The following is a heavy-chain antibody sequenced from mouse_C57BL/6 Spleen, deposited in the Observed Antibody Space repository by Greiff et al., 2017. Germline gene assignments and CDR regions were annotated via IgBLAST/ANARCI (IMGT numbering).Heavy chain of an antibody. CDR1: GFTFSDYG. D-gene: IGHD1-1*02. CDR3: ARWWDVGAWFAY. V-gene: IGHV5-17*01. J-gene: IGHJ3*01. CDR2: ISSGSSTN. Sequence: EVQLVESGGGLVKPGGSLKLSCAASGFTFSDYGMHWVRQAPEQGLEWVAYISSGSSTNYYADTVKGRSTISRDNAKTTLFLQMTSLRSEDTAVYYCARWWDVGAWFAYWGKGTLVTVSA.